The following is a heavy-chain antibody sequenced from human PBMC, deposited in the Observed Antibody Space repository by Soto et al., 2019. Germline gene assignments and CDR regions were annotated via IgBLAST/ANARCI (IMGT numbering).Heavy chain of an antibody. CDR2: ISPYSGNT. CDR1: GYIFVNYG. V-gene: IGHV1-18*01. J-gene: IGHJ6*02. CDR3: ASLSAMVRGVITLAMDV. Sequence: ASVKVSCKASGYIFVNYGIAWVRQAPGQGLEWMGWISPYSGNTSYAQKFQGRVTMTRDTSTSTVYMELSSLRSEDTAVYYCASLSAMVRGVITLAMDVWGQGTTVTVSS. D-gene: IGHD3-10*01.